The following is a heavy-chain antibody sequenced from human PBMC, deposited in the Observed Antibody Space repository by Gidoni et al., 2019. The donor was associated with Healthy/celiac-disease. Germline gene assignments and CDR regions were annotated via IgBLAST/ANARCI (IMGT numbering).Heavy chain of an antibody. CDR2: ISSSSSTI. V-gene: IGHV3-48*01. J-gene: IGHJ3*02. CDR1: FSSYS. D-gene: IGHD3-22*01. Sequence: FSSYSMNWVRQAPGKGLEWVSYISSSSSTIYYADSVKGRFTISRDNAKNSLYLQMNSLRAEDTAVYYCARMGYYYDSSGYYYYAFDIWGQGTMVTVSS. CDR3: ARMGYYYDSSGYYYYAFDI.